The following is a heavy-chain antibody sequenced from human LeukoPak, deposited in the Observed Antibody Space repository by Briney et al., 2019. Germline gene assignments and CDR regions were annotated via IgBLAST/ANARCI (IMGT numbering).Heavy chain of an antibody. D-gene: IGHD3-10*01. V-gene: IGHV1-3*01. J-gene: IGHJ4*02. CDR1: GYSFTTYS. CDR3: ARDLIVYGSGSYFDY. Sequence: ASVKVSCKTSGYSFTTYSIHWVRQAPGQGLEWMAWINVGNGNTKYSQNFQGRLTITTDTSASTAYMELSSLRAEDTALYFCARDLIVYGSGSYFDYWGQGTLVTVSS. CDR2: INVGNGNT.